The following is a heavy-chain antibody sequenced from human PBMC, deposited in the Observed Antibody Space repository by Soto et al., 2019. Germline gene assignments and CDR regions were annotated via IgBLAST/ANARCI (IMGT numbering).Heavy chain of an antibody. V-gene: IGHV3-30*03. J-gene: IGHJ4*02. D-gene: IGHD1-1*01. CDR3: ARKVPDAYNREFDY. Sequence: PGGSQRLSCAASGFTFSSYGMHWVRQAPGKRMEWVAVXSYXXSXXXXXDXXXGRFNISRDNSKNTLYLQMNSLRDEDTAVYYCARKVPDAYNREFDYWGQGTLVTVSS. CDR2: XSYXXSXX. CDR1: GFTFSSYG.